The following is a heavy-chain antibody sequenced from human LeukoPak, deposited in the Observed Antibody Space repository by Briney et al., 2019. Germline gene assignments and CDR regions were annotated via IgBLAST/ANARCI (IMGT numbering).Heavy chain of an antibody. D-gene: IGHD6-13*01. J-gene: IGHJ4*02. V-gene: IGHV3-30*02. CDR1: GFTFSSYG. CDR3: AKDSSSWYHQFDY. Sequence: PGGSLRLSCAASGFTFSSYGIHWVRQAPGKGLEWVAFIRYDGSNKYYADSVKGRFTISRDNSKNTLYLQMNSLRAEDTAVYYCAKDSSSWYHQFDYWGQGTLVTVSS. CDR2: IRYDGSNK.